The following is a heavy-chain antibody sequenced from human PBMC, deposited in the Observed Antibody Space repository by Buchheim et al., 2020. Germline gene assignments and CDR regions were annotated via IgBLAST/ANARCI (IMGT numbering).Heavy chain of an antibody. D-gene: IGHD6-19*01. CDR1: GFTFSSYG. CDR3: ARDLETCIAVAAYPDY. J-gene: IGHJ4*02. V-gene: IGHV3-30*03. Sequence: QVQLVESGGGVVQPGRSLRLSCAASGFTFSSYGMHWVRQAPGKGLEWVAVISYDGSNKYYADSVKGRFTISRDNSKNRLYLQMNSLRAEDTAVYYCARDLETCIAVAAYPDYWGQGTL. CDR2: ISYDGSNK.